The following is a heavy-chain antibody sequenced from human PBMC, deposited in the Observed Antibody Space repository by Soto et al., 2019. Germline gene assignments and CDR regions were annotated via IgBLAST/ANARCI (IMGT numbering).Heavy chain of an antibody. V-gene: IGHV1-8*01. Sequence: GASVKVSCKASGYTFTSYDINWVRQATGQGLEWMGWMNPNSGNTGYAQKFQGRVTMTRNTSISTAYMELSSLRSEDTAVYYCARGWIQLWLIYYYYYGMDVWVQGTTVTVSS. CDR3: ARGWIQLWLIYYYYYGMDV. D-gene: IGHD5-18*01. J-gene: IGHJ6*02. CDR2: MNPNSGNT. CDR1: GYTFTSYD.